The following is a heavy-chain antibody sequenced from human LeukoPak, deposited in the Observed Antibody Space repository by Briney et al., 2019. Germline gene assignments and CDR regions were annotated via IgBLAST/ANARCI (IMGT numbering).Heavy chain of an antibody. D-gene: IGHD3-10*01. CDR1: GGSISSYN. V-gene: IGHV4-59*12. CDR3: ARGSLWFGELDYFDY. CDR2: IYYSGST. Sequence: SETLSLTCTVSGGSISSYNWSWIRQPPGKGLEWIGYIYYSGSTNYNPSLKSRVTISVDTSKNQFSLKLSSVTAADTAVYYCARGSLWFGELDYFDYWGQGTLVTVSS. J-gene: IGHJ4*02.